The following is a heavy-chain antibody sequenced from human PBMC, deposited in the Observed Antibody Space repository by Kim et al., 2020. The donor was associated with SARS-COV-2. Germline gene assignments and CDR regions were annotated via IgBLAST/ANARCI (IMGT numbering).Heavy chain of an antibody. V-gene: IGHV4-34*01. CDR2: INHSGST. Sequence: SETLSLTCAVYGGSFSGYYWSWIRQPPGKGLEWIGEINHSGSTNYNPSLKSRVTISVDTSKNQFSLKLSSVTAADTAVYYCARPPLDPWGQGTLVTVSS. CDR3: ARPPLDP. J-gene: IGHJ5*02. CDR1: GGSFSGYY.